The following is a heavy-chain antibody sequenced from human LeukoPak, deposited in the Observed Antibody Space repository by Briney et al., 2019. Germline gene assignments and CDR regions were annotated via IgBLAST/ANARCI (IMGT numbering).Heavy chain of an antibody. CDR1: GGSISSYY. CDR3: AGGAIAVAGGDYYYYYGMDV. Sequence: IPSETLSLTCTVSGGSISSYYWSWIRQPAGKGLEWIGRIYTSGSTNYNPSLKSRVTMSVDTSKNQFSLKLSSVTAADTAVYYCAGGAIAVAGGDYYYYYGMDVWGQGTTVTVSS. J-gene: IGHJ6*02. V-gene: IGHV4-4*07. CDR2: IYTSGST. D-gene: IGHD6-19*01.